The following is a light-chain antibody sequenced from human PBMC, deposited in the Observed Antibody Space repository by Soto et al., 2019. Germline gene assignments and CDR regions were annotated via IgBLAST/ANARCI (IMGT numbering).Light chain of an antibody. V-gene: IGKV1-5*01. CDR2: DAS. CDR1: QSISSW. J-gene: IGKJ4*01. Sequence: RASQSISSWLAWYQQKPGKAPKLRIYDASSLESGVPSRFSCSEPGTEYALTMRCLHSDDFATYYYEPYNRDPRRFGVGTKLDI. CDR3: EPYNRDPRR.